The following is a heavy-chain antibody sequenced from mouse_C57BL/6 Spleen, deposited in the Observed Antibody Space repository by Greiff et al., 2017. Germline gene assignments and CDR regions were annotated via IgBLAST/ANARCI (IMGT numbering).Heavy chain of an antibody. CDR3: ARGGPYGNYWYFDV. CDR2: IYPGDGDT. J-gene: IGHJ1*03. Sequence: QVQLKQSGPELVKPGASVKISCKASGYAFSSSWMNWVKQRPGKGLEWIGRIYPGDGDTNYNGKFKGKATLTADKSSSTAYMQLSSLTSEDSAVYFCARGGPYGNYWYFDVWGTGTTVTVSS. D-gene: IGHD2-1*01. V-gene: IGHV1-82*01. CDR1: GYAFSSSW.